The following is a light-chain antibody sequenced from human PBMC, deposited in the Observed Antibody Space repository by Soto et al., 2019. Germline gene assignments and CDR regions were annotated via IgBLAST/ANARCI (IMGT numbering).Light chain of an antibody. CDR2: GAS. CDR3: QQYGSSPWT. Sequence: EIVLTQSPGTLSLSPGERATLSCRASQSVSSSYLAWYQQKPGQAPRLLIYGASSRATGIPDRFSGSGSGTHFTLTISRFEPKDFPVYYCQQYGSSPWTFGQGTTVEIK. CDR1: QSVSSSY. V-gene: IGKV3-20*01. J-gene: IGKJ1*01.